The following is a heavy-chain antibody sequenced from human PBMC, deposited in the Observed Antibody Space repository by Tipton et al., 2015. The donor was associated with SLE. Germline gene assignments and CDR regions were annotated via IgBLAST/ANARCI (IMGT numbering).Heavy chain of an antibody. V-gene: IGHV3-33*01. Sequence: QLVQSGGGLVQPGESLRLSCAASGFSFSNYGMHWVRQAPGKGLEWVAVIWYGGSNKNYVDSVKGRFTISRDDSKNTLYLQMNSLRAEDTAVYYCARGRGVGAGIVNFDYWGQGTLVTVSS. CDR3: ARGRGVGAGIVNFDY. J-gene: IGHJ4*02. D-gene: IGHD3-10*01. CDR2: IWYGGSNK. CDR1: GFSFSNYG.